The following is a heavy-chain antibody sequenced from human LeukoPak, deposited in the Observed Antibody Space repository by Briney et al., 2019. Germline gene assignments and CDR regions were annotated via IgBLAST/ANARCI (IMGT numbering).Heavy chain of an antibody. J-gene: IGHJ4*02. D-gene: IGHD4-23*01. CDR2: IKQDGSEK. CDR3: ARDSTVVTPGV. CDR1: GFTFSSYG. V-gene: IGHV3-7*01. Sequence: GGSLRLSCAASGFTFSSYGMSWVRQAPGKGLEWVANIKQDGSEKYYVDSVKGRFTTSRDNAKNSLYLQMNSLRAEDTAVYYCARDSTVVTPGVWGQGTLVTVSS.